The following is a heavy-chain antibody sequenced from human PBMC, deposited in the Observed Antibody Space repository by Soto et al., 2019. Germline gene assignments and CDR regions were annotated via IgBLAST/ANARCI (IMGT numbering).Heavy chain of an antibody. J-gene: IGHJ3*02. V-gene: IGHV4-39*01. CDR3: ARRGRGEDACDI. CDR1: GGSISSSSYY. CDR2: IYYSGST. Sequence: QLQLQESGPGLVKPSETLSLTCTVSGGSISSSSYYWGWIRQPPGKGLEWIGSIYYSGSTYYNPSVEGRGTISVDRSKNEVALKLSSVTGADTAVYCCARRGRGEDACDIWGQGTMVTVSS. D-gene: IGHD3-10*01.